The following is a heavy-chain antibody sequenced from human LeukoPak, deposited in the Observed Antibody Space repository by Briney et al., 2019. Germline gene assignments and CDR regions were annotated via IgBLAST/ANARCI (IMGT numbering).Heavy chain of an antibody. J-gene: IGHJ4*02. CDR1: GGSISSYY. CDR3: ARGGRGFDY. D-gene: IGHD3-10*01. V-gene: IGHV4-34*01. CDR2: INHSGST. Sequence: SETLSLTCTVSGGSISSYYWSWIRQPPGKGLEWIGEINHSGSTNYNPSLKSRVTISVDTSKNQFSLKLSSVTAADTAVYYCARGGRGFDYWGQGTLVTVSS.